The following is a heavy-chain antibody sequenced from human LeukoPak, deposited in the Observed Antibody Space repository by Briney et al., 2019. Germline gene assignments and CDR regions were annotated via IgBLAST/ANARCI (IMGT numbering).Heavy chain of an antibody. D-gene: IGHD2-2*01. V-gene: IGHV1-2*02. J-gene: IGHJ6*03. CDR2: INPNSGGT. CDR3: ARGGSSTSGQHYYYYYMDV. CDR1: GYTFTGYY. Sequence: ASVKVSCKASGYTFTGYYMHWVRQAPGQGLEWMGWINPNSGGTNYAQKFQGRVTMTRDTSISTAYMELSRLRSDDTAVYYCARGGSSTSGQHYYYYYMDVWGKGTTVTVSS.